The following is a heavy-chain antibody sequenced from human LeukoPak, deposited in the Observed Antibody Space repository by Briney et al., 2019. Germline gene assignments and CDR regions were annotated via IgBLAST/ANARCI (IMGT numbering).Heavy chain of an antibody. J-gene: IGHJ6*03. CDR2: IYTSGST. V-gene: IGHV4-61*02. D-gene: IGHD1-26*01. Sequence: PSQTLSLTCTVSGGSISSGSYYWSWIRQPAGQGLEWIGRIYTSGSTNYDPSLKSRVTISVDTSKNQFAPKLSSVAAADTAVYYCARGADPDSGSSYRYYYYYYYMDVWGKGTTVTVSS. CDR1: GGSISSGSYY. CDR3: ARGADPDSGSSYRYYYYYYYMDV.